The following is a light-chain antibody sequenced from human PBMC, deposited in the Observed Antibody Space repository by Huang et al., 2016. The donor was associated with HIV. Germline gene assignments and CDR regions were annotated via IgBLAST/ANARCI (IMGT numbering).Light chain of an antibody. Sequence: DIVMTQSPLSLPVTPGASASISCRSSQRLLHSNGKNYLDWYLQKPGQSPQLLIYLGSNRASGVPDRFSGSGSGTDFTLRISRVEAEDVGVYYCMQSRQTPPWTFGQGTKVEIK. J-gene: IGKJ1*01. CDR2: LGS. CDR1: QRLLHSNGKNY. V-gene: IGKV2-28*01. CDR3: MQSRQTPPWT.